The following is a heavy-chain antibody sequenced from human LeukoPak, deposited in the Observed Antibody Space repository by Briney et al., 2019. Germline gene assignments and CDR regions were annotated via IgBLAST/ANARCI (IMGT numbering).Heavy chain of an antibody. D-gene: IGHD3-22*01. CDR1: GFSFSPYS. V-gene: IGHV3-48*01. CDR3: ARVRSSYYYESSGYYHYDAFDI. CDR2: IDSSSGTI. Sequence: GGSLRLSCAASGFSFSPYSMNWLRQAPGKGLEWVSYIDSSSGTIYYADSVRGRFTISGDNAKNSLYLQMNSLRAEDTAVYYCARVRSSYYYESSGYYHYDAFDIWGQGTMVTVSS. J-gene: IGHJ3*02.